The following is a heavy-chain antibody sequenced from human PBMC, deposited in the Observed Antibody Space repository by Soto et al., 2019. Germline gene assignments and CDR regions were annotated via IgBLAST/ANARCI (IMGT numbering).Heavy chain of an antibody. J-gene: IGHJ5*02. Sequence: KPSETLSLTCTVSGGSISSYYWSWIRQPPGKGLEWIGYIYYSGSTNYNPSLKSRGTISVDTSKNQFSLKLSSVTAADTAVYYCAGDKYYSSTSPNCFDPCGQGTQVTVSS. V-gene: IGHV4-59*01. CDR2: IYYSGST. CDR1: GGSISSYY. CDR3: AGDKYYSSTSPNCFDP. D-gene: IGHD6-13*01.